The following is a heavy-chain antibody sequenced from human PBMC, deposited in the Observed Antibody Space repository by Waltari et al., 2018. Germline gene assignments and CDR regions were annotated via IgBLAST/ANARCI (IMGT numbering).Heavy chain of an antibody. CDR3: ARNPTKHWQLLKPWFAFDI. CDR1: GGSISSSSYY. Sequence: QLQLQESGPGLVKPSETLSLTCTVSGGSISSSSYYWGWIRQPPGKGLEWIGSIYYSGGTYYNPSLKSRVTISVDTSKNQFSLKLSSVTAADTAVYYCARNPTKHWQLLKPWFAFDIWGQGTMVTVSS. V-gene: IGHV4-39*01. J-gene: IGHJ3*02. D-gene: IGHD5-18*01. CDR2: IYYSGGT.